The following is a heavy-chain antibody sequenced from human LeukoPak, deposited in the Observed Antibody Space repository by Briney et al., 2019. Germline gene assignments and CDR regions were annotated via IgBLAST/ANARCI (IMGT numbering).Heavy chain of an antibody. CDR1: GGSISSSSYY. D-gene: IGHD6-13*01. CDR2: IYYSGST. CDR3: ARPGIAAAATPYYFDY. V-gene: IGHV4-39*01. J-gene: IGHJ4*02. Sequence: SETLSLTCTVSGGSISSSSYYWGWIRQPPGKGLGWIGSIYYSGSTYYNPSLKSRVTISVDTSKNQFSLKLSSVTAADTAVYYCARPGIAAAATPYYFDYWGQGTLVTVSS.